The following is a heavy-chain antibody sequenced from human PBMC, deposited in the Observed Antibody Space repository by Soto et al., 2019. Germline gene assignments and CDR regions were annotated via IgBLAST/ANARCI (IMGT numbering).Heavy chain of an antibody. J-gene: IGHJ5*02. V-gene: IGHV4-39*07. CDR1: GGSISSSSYY. CDR3: AGAIRITMVRGVSWWFDP. D-gene: IGHD3-10*01. CDR2: IYYSGST. Sequence: SETLSLTCTVSGGSISSSSYYWGWIRQPPGKGLEWIGSIYYSGSTYYNPSLKSRVTISVDTSKNQFSLKLSSVTAADTAVYYCAGAIRITMVRGVSWWFDPWGQGTQVT.